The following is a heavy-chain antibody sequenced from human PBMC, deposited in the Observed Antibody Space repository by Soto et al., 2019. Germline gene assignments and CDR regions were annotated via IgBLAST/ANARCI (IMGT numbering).Heavy chain of an antibody. Sequence: QVQLVQSGADVQRPGSSVRVSCKASGDTFNFYSINWVRQAPGLGLQWMGRINPILSMSNYAPRFQGRVTMTADKXTSTAYMERSSLRSEDTAMYYCATSYGSGYRAFDSWGQGALVTVSS. D-gene: IGHD3-10*01. CDR2: INPILSMS. J-gene: IGHJ4*02. CDR1: GDTFNFYS. CDR3: ATSYGSGYRAFDS. V-gene: IGHV1-69*02.